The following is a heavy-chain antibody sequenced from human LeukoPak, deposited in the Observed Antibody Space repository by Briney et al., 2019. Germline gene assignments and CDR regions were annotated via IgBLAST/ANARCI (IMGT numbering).Heavy chain of an antibody. CDR3: AREDKRPEAFDT. J-gene: IGHJ3*02. V-gene: IGHV1-2*02. CDR1: GGTFTGYY. Sequence: APVKVSCKASGGTFTGYYMHWVRQAPGQGLEWMGWINPNSGGTNYAQKFQGRVTMTRDTSISTAYMELSRLRSDDTAVYYCAREDKRPEAFDTWGQGTMVTVSS. CDR2: INPNSGGT.